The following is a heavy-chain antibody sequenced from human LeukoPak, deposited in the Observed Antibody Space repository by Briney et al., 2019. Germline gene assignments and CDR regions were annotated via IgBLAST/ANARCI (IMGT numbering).Heavy chain of an antibody. CDR1: GYTFTDYY. J-gene: IGHJ4*02. CDR3: ARDKGAGRRPFDY. D-gene: IGHD4/OR15-4a*01. Sequence: ASVKVSCKASGYTFTDYYMHWVRQAPGQGLEWMGILNPSGGNTNFAQQFQGRVTVHRDTSPNQVYMELSSLTSEDTAVYYCARDKGAGRRPFDYWGQGSLVTVSS. CDR2: LNPSGGNT. V-gene: IGHV1-46*01.